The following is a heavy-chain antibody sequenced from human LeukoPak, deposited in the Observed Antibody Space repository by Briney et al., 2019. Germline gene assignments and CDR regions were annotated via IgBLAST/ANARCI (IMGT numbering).Heavy chain of an antibody. J-gene: IGHJ4*02. CDR1: GGSISSSSYY. CDR2: IYYSGST. D-gene: IGHD6-13*01. V-gene: IGHV4-39*01. Sequence: PSETLSLTCTVSGGSISSSSYYWGWIRQPPGTGLEWLGSIYYSGSTYYNPSLKSRVTISVDTSKNQFSLKLSSVTAADTAVYYCARRRYSSSWSFDYWGQGTLVTVSS. CDR3: ARRRYSSSWSFDY.